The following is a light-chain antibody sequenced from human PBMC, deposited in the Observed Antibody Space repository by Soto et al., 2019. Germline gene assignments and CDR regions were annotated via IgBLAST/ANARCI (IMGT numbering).Light chain of an antibody. CDR2: NNN. CDR1: SSNIGSTT. V-gene: IGLV1-44*01. CDR3: AAWADSLNGVV. J-gene: IGLJ3*02. Sequence: QAVVTQPPSASGTPGQRVTIACSGSSSNIGSTTVKWYQQLPGTAPKLLIYNNNQRPSGVPDRFSGSKSGTSASLAISGLQSEDAADYYCAAWADSLNGVVFGGGTQLTAL.